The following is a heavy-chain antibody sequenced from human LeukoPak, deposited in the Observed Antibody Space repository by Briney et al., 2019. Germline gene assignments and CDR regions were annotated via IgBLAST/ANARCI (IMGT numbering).Heavy chain of an antibody. V-gene: IGHV1-2*06. Sequence: ASEKVSCKASGYTFTAYYIHWVRQAPGQGLEWMGRINPNSGGTDFAQKFQGRVTMTRDTSISTAYMELSRLRSDDTAIYYCARGGTEAGSGDYWGQGTLVTVSS. J-gene: IGHJ4*02. CDR1: GYTFTAYY. CDR3: ARGGTEAGSGDY. D-gene: IGHD3-10*01. CDR2: INPNSGGT.